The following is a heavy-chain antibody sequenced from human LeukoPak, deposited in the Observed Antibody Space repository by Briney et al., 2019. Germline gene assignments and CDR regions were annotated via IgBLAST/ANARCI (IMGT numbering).Heavy chain of an antibody. V-gene: IGHV1-69*06. CDR1: GGTFSSYA. Sequence: SVTVSFKASGGTFSSYAISWVRQAPGQGLEWMGGIIPIFGTANYAQKFQGRVTITADKSTSTAYMELSSLRSEDTAVYYCARVGLPHHYYYMDVWGKGTTVTVSS. CDR3: ARVGLPHHYYYMDV. D-gene: IGHD3/OR15-3a*01. CDR2: IIPIFGTA. J-gene: IGHJ6*03.